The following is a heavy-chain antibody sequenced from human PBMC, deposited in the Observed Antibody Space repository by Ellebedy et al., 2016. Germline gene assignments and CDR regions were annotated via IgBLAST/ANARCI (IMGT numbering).Heavy chain of an antibody. CDR1: GFSFSNYG. J-gene: IGHJ4*02. CDR3: AKGSGGGPYCTGGTCRWQDYFDY. D-gene: IGHD2-8*02. CDR2: ISYDAANI. Sequence: GGSLRLXXAASGFSFSNYGMHWVRQAPGKGLEWVSVISYDAANIYYADSVKGRFTISRDNSKNTLYLQMNSLRAEDTAVYYCAKGSGGGPYCTGGTCRWQDYFDYWGQGTLVTVSS. V-gene: IGHV3-30*18.